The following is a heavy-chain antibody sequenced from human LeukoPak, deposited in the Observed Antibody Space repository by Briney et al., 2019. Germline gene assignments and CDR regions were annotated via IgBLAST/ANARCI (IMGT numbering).Heavy chain of an antibody. D-gene: IGHD3-10*01. Sequence: GGSLRLSCEASGFTFSSYGMSWVRQAPGKGLEWVSAISGSGGSTYYADSVKGRFTISRDNSKNTLYLQMNSLRAEDTAVYYCARRGVYYYYYYMDVWGKGTTVTVSS. V-gene: IGHV3-23*01. CDR1: GFTFSSYG. CDR2: ISGSGGST. CDR3: ARRGVYYYYYYMDV. J-gene: IGHJ6*03.